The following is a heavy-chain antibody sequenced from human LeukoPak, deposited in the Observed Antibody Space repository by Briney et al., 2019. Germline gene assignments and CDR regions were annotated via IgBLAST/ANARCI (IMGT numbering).Heavy chain of an antibody. CDR1: GFIFSSYW. CDR3: AAIAARLWGSYYYYYMDV. J-gene: IGHJ6*03. CDR2: IKQDGSEK. Sequence: GGSLRLSCAASGFIFSSYWMTWVRQAPGKGLEWVANIKQDGSEKYYVDFVKGRFTISRDNAKNSLYLQMNSLRAEDTAVYYCAAIAARLWGSYYYYYMDVWGKGTMVTVSS. V-gene: IGHV3-7*01. D-gene: IGHD6-6*01.